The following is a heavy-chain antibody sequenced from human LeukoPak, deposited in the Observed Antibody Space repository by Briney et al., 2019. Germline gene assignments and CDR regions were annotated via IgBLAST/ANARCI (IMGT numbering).Heavy chain of an antibody. V-gene: IGHV4-34*01. CDR1: GGSFSGYY. CDR3: ARGGIITTGPYYFDY. CDR2: INHSGST. Sequence: SETLSLTCAVYGGSFSGYYWSWIRQPPGKGLEWIGEINHSGSTNYNPSLKSRVTISVDTSKNQFSLKLSSVTAADTAVYYCARGGIITTGPYYFDYWGQGTLVTVSS. J-gene: IGHJ4*02. D-gene: IGHD3-22*01.